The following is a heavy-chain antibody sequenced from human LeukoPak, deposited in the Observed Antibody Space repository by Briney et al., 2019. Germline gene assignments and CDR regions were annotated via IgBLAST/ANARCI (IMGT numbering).Heavy chain of an antibody. CDR2: INPSGGST. J-gene: IGHJ5*02. Sequence: ASVKVSCKASGYTLTSYYMHWVRQAPGQGLEWMGIINPSGGSTSYAQKFQGRVTMTRDTSTSTVYMELSSLRSEDTAVYYCARDLRGYSYGPNWFDPWGQGTLVTVSS. CDR3: ARDLRGYSYGPNWFDP. V-gene: IGHV1-46*01. D-gene: IGHD5-18*01. CDR1: GYTLTSYY.